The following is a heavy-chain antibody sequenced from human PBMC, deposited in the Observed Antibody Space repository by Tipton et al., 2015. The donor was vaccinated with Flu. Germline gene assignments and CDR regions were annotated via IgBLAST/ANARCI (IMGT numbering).Heavy chain of an antibody. J-gene: IGHJ3*02. CDR3: ARLSLSFNAFDI. D-gene: IGHD2/OR15-2a*01. CDR1: GGSIGVTTYY. CDR2: VYYTGGT. V-gene: IGHV4-39*07. Sequence: TLSLTCTVSGGSIGVTTYYWGWIRQPPGKRLEYIGSVYYTGGTYFNPSFKSRVTVSIDTSKKQFSLKLNSVTAADTAVYYCARLSLSFNAFDIWGQGTTVIVSS.